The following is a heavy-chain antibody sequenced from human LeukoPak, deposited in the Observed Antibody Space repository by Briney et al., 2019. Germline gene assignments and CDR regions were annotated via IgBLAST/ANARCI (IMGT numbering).Heavy chain of an antibody. CDR3: AREGYYSSSPLGY. J-gene: IGHJ4*02. CDR1: GFTFRDYW. Sequence: GGSLRLSCAASGFTFRDYWMSWVRQAPGKGLGWVANINQHGSEKYYVVSVKGRFTISRDNARNSLNLQMNSLRAEDTAIYYCAREGYYSSSPLGYWGQGTLVTVSS. CDR2: INQHGSEK. V-gene: IGHV3-7*01. D-gene: IGHD3-3*01.